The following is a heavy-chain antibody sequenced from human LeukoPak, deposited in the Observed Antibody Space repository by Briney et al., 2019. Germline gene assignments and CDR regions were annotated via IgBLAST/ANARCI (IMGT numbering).Heavy chain of an antibody. CDR1: GYSFTIHG. V-gene: IGHV1-18*01. CDR3: ARGGWTTGMDY. Sequence: ASVKVSFTTSGYSFTIHGIRWVRQAPGQGLEWMGWISGYNGNTNYAQKFQGRVTMTTDASTRTAHMEVRGLRSDDTAVYYCARGGWTTGMDYWGQGTLGT. CDR2: ISGYNGNT. J-gene: IGHJ4*02. D-gene: IGHD1-14*01.